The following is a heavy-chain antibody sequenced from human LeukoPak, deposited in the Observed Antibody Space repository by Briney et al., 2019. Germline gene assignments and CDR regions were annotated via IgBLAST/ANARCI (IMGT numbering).Heavy chain of an antibody. Sequence: GRSLRLSCAASGFTFSSYAMHWVRQAPGKGLEWVAVISYDGSNKYYADSVKGRFTISRDNSKNTLYLQMNSLRAEDTAVYYCARDFSGTSYFDYWGQGTLVTVSS. CDR1: GFTFSSYA. D-gene: IGHD1-26*01. CDR2: ISYDGSNK. J-gene: IGHJ4*02. V-gene: IGHV3-30-3*01. CDR3: ARDFSGTSYFDY.